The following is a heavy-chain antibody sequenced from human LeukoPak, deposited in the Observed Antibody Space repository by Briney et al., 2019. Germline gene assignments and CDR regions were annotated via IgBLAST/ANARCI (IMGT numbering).Heavy chain of an antibody. CDR2: IYYTGST. D-gene: IGHD3-10*01. J-gene: IGHJ5*02. V-gene: IGHV4-61*01. CDR3: ARDFYYGSGSSYSNWFDP. CDR1: GGSFSSDSYY. Sequence: PSETLSLTCTVSGGSFSSDSYYWSWIRQPPGKGLEWIVYIYYTGSTNCNPSLKSRVTISVDTSKNQFSLKLSSVTAADTAVYYCARDFYYGSGSSYSNWFDPWGQGTLVTVSS.